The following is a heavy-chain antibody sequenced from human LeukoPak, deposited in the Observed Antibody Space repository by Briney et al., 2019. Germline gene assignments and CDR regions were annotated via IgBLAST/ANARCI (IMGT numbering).Heavy chain of an antibody. Sequence: SETLSLTCTVSGGSISSYYWSWIRQPPGKGLEWIGYIYYSGSTNYNPSLKSRVTISVDTSKNQFSLKLGSVTAADTAVYYCARGGSIQLVLHPFDYWGQGTLVTVSS. V-gene: IGHV4-59*01. D-gene: IGHD6-13*01. CDR3: ARGGSIQLVLHPFDY. CDR2: IYYSGST. CDR1: GGSISSYY. J-gene: IGHJ4*02.